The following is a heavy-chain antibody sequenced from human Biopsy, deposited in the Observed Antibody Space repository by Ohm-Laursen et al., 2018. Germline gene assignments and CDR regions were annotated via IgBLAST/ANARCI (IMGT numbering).Heavy chain of an antibody. V-gene: IGHV4-59*01. CDR2: IYYSGST. J-gene: IGHJ3*02. D-gene: IGHD1-26*01. CDR1: GGSIYNFF. Sequence: GTLSLTCTVSGGSIYNFFWSWIRQPPGKGLEWIGYIYYSGSTNYNPSLKSRVTISVDRSKNHFSLELSSVTAAGTAVYYCARGTGRYYVYGAFDIWGQGTVVTVSS. CDR3: ARGTGRYYVYGAFDI.